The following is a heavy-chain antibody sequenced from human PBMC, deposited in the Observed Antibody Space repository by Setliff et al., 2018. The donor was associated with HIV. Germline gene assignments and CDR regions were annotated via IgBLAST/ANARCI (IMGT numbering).Heavy chain of an antibody. CDR3: VSSEWELVFEY. J-gene: IGHJ4*02. CDR2: INPISGAT. CDR1: RGTFNSYI. V-gene: IGHV1-69*06. Sequence: SVKVSCKTSRGTFNSYIVTWVRQAPGQGLEWMGGINPISGATNYAQFFRGRVTMTADKLTNSIYMEMRSLTSDDTAVYYCVSSEWELVFEYWGQGTLVTVSS. D-gene: IGHD1-26*01.